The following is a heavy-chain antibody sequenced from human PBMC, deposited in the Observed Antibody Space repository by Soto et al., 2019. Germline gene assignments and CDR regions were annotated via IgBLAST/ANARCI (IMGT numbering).Heavy chain of an antibody. CDR2: INHSGST. CDR1: GGSFSGYY. CDR3: AYRPSSMTTYWFDP. D-gene: IGHD3-16*01. J-gene: IGHJ5*02. Sequence: PSETLSLTCAVYGGSFSGYYWSWIRQPPGKGLEWIGEINHSGSTNYNPALKSRVTISVDTSKNQFSLKLSSVTAADTAVYYCAYRPSSMTTYWFDPWGQGTLVTVSS. V-gene: IGHV4-34*01.